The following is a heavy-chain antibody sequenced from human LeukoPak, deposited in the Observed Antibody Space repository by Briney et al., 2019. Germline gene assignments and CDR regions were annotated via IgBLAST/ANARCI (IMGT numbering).Heavy chain of an antibody. CDR2: ISSSGSTI. CDR3: ASVGYCGGDCYSAHFDS. CDR1: GFTFSSYE. V-gene: IGHV3-48*03. D-gene: IGHD2-21*02. Sequence: GGSLRLSCAASGFTFSSYEMNWVRQAPGKGLEWVSYISSSGSTIYYADSVKGRFTISRDNAKNSLYLQMNSLRAEDTAVYYCASVGYCGGDCYSAHFDSWGQGTLVTVSS. J-gene: IGHJ4*02.